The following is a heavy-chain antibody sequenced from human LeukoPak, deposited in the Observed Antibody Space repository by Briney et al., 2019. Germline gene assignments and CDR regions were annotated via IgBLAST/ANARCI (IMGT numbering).Heavy chain of an antibody. CDR1: GGSISSSSYY. Sequence: SETLSLTRTVSGGSISSSSYYWGWIRQPPGKGLEWIGSIYYSGSTYYNPSLKSRVTISVDTSKNQFSLKLSSVTAADTAVYYCARYSSGWFDYWGQGTLVTVSS. CDR2: IYYSGST. D-gene: IGHD6-19*01. J-gene: IGHJ4*02. V-gene: IGHV4-39*01. CDR3: ARYSSGWFDY.